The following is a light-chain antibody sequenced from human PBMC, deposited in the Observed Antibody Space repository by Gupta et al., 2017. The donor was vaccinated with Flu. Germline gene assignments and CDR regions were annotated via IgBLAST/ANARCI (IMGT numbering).Light chain of an antibody. CDR3: LPSFVCTRKGV. CDR1: IHSITSGYH. Sequence: GTVTLSCASSIHSITSGYHPPWFPQKPGHSPRPLLYSTTNNHSWTPTRFSGPLLGGKAALTLSDVQSEAAAEYYCLPSFVCTRKGVFGGGTQ. CDR2: STT. V-gene: IGLV7-43*01. J-gene: IGLJ7*01.